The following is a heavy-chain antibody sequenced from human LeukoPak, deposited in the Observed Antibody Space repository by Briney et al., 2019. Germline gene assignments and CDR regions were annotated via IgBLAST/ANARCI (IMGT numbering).Heavy chain of an antibody. CDR3: TKSAGMGAFDI. Sequence: GGSLRLSCAASGFSFSNYAMSWVRQAPGKGLEWVTGIRDSGSSTYYADSVKGRFTISRDNSKNTLYLQMNSLRAEDTAIYYCTKSAGMGAFDIWGQGTMVTVSS. J-gene: IGHJ3*02. CDR1: GFSFSNYA. CDR2: IRDSGSST. V-gene: IGHV3-23*01. D-gene: IGHD6-13*01.